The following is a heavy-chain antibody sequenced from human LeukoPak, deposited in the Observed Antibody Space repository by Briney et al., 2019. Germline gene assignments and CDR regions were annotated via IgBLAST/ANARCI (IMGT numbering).Heavy chain of an antibody. J-gene: IGHJ4*02. Sequence: PGGSLRLSCTASTFTLNNYWMSWVRQAPGKGLEWVANIKQDGSEKYYVDSVKGRFTISRDNSKNTLYLQMNSLRAEDTAIYFCARGHGSTIATRHFDYWGQGTLVTVSS. CDR2: IKQDGSEK. V-gene: IGHV3-7*02. D-gene: IGHD6-6*01. CDR3: ARGHGSTIATRHFDY. CDR1: TFTLNNYW.